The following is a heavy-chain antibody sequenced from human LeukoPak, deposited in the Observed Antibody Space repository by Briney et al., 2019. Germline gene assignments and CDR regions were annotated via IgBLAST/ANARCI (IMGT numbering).Heavy chain of an antibody. Sequence: LAGGSLRLSCAASGFTFSTYWMHWVRQAPGKGLVWVSRIKSDGSTNYADSVKGRFTISRDNAKASLFLQMNSLRAEDSGVYFCVRDGDSLDFWGQGTLVTVSP. CDR2: IKSDGST. D-gene: IGHD2-21*02. CDR1: GFTFSTYW. V-gene: IGHV3-74*01. CDR3: VRDGDSLDF. J-gene: IGHJ4*02.